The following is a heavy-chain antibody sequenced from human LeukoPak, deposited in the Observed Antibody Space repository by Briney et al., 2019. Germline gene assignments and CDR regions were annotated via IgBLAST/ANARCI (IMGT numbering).Heavy chain of an antibody. D-gene: IGHD4-11*01. CDR3: ARVKSTTFAFDI. CDR2: VYSSGNT. Sequence: GGSLRLSCAVSGFTVSTNYMIWVRQAPGKGLGWVSVVYSSGNTYYAGSVKGRFTLSRDNSENTLYLQMNSLRAEDTAVYYCARVKSTTFAFDIWGQGTMVTVSS. J-gene: IGHJ3*02. V-gene: IGHV3-66*01. CDR1: GFTVSTNY.